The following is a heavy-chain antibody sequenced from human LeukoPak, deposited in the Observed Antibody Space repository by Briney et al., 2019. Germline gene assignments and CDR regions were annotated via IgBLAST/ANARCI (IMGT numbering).Heavy chain of an antibody. Sequence: SETLSLTCTVSGGSIGSSSYYWGWIRQPPGKGLEWIGSIYYGGITFYNPSLKSRVTISVDTSKNQFSLKLSSVTAADTAVYYCARISGWFGGSDYWGQGTLVTVSS. V-gene: IGHV4-39*07. CDR3: ARISGWFGGSDY. CDR2: IYYGGIT. J-gene: IGHJ4*02. CDR1: GGSIGSSSYY. D-gene: IGHD3-10*01.